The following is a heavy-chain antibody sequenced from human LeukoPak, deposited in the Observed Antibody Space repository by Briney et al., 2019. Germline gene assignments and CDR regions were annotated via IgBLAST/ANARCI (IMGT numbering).Heavy chain of an antibody. D-gene: IGHD6-19*01. J-gene: IGHJ4*01. CDR2: LSGSGITT. CDR3: AKGIYSSGWSYFDY. V-gene: IGHV3-23*01. Sequence: GGSLRLSWAASGFTFSNSAMSWVHQAPGKGLEWVSTLSGSGITTYYADSVKGRFTISRDNSKNTLYLQMNSLRAEDTAVYYCAKGIYSSGWSYFDYWGHGTLVTVSS. CDR1: GFTFSNSA.